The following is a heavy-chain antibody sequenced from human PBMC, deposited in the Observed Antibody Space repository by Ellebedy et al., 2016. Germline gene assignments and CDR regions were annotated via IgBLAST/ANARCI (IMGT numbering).Heavy chain of an antibody. V-gene: IGHV4-39*01. CDR3: ARSLAVVLRVYDS. J-gene: IGHJ4*02. CDR2: IYYTGSP. D-gene: IGHD2-8*01. Sequence: SETLSLTXSVSGDTISSSRYYWGWIRQPPGKGLEWIGSIYYTGSPYYNPSLRSRVTISVETSKNQLSLKLTSVTATDTAVYYCARSLAVVLRVYDSWGQGTLVTVSS. CDR1: GDTISSSRYY.